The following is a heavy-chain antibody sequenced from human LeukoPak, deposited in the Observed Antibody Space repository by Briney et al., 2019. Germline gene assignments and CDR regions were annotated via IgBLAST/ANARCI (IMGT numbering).Heavy chain of an antibody. CDR1: GGSFSGYY. CDR3: ARSEIVVVTAIPSYYYMDV. D-gene: IGHD2-21*02. V-gene: IGHV4-34*01. J-gene: IGHJ6*03. CDR2: INHSGNT. Sequence: SETLSLTCAVYGGSFSGYYWSWIRQPPGKGLEWIGEINHSGNTNYNPSLKSRVTISVDTSKNQFSLKLSSVTAADTAVYYCARSEIVVVTAIPSYYYMDVWGKGTTVTVSS.